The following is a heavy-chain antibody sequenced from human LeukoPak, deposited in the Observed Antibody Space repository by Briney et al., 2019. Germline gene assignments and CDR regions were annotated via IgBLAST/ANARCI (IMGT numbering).Heavy chain of an antibody. J-gene: IGHJ4*02. D-gene: IGHD3-3*01. CDR1: GYTFTNYG. Sequence: ASVTVSCKASGYTFTNYGISWVRQAPGQGREWMGWIGAYSGNTNYAQNLQGRVTMTTDTSTSTAYMELRSLRSDDTAVYYCARAPDDYDFWSGPFDYWGRGTLVTVSS. V-gene: IGHV1-18*01. CDR2: IGAYSGNT. CDR3: ARAPDDYDFWSGPFDY.